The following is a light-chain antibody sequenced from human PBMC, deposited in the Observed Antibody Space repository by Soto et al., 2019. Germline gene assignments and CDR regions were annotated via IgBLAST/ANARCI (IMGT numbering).Light chain of an antibody. CDR2: DIV. CDR3: HHRDGWPAT. V-gene: IGKV3-11*01. Sequence: TVLTQSPATQSLSPGERAALSCRASQSVGIKLAWYQQKPGQSPRLLIYDIVNRATGIPARFSGSGAGTDFTLTFTSLEPEDFAVYYCHHRDGWPATFGQGTKVEI. J-gene: IGKJ1*01. CDR1: QSVGIK.